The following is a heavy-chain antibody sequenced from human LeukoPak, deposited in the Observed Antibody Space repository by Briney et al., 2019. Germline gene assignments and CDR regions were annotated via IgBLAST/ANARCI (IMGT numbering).Heavy chain of an antibody. D-gene: IGHD2-2*01. V-gene: IGHV3-13*04. CDR1: GFPFRTFD. CDR2: IGSAGDT. J-gene: IGHJ5*02. Sequence: GGSLRLSCAASGFPFRTFDFHWVRHATGKGLEWVSSIGSAGDTYYQGSVKGRFTISRENAKNSLYLQMDSLRAADTALYFCARGSSLGFDPWGQGTLVTVSS. CDR3: ARGSSLGFDP.